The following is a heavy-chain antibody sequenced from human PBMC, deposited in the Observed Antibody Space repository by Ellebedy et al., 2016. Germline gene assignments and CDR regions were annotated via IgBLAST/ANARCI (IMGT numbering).Heavy chain of an antibody. Sequence: GESLKISXAASGFTFSSYAMSWVRQAPGGKGLEWVSVISGSGGSTYYADSVKGRFTISRDNAKKSLYLQMNSLRAEDTAVYYCARDDGYYYDSSGYRYFQHWGQGTLVTVSS. J-gene: IGHJ1*01. CDR2: ISGSGGST. CDR1: GFTFSSYA. D-gene: IGHD3-22*01. V-gene: IGHV3-23*01. CDR3: ARDDGYYYDSSGYRYFQH.